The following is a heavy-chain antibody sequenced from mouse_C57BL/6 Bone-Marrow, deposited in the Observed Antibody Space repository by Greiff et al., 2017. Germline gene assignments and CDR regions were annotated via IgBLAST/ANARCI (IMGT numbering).Heavy chain of an antibody. J-gene: IGHJ3*01. V-gene: IGHV8-8*01. CDR3: ARMAAYYSNYDWFAY. CDR1: GFSLSTFGMG. D-gene: IGHD2-5*01. CDR2: IWWDDDK. Sequence: QVTLKESGPGILQPSQTLSLTCSFSGFSLSTFGMGVGWIRQPSGKGLEWLAHIWWDDDKYYNPALKSRLTISKDTSKNHVFLKIANVDTADTATYCCARMAAYYSNYDWFAYWGQGTLVTVSA.